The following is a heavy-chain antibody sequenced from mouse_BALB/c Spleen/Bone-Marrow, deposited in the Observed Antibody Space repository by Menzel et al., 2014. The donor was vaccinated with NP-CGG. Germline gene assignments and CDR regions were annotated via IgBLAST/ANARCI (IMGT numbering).Heavy chain of an antibody. Sequence: VKLQESGAELMKPADSVKISCKATGYTFXRYWIEWVHQPPGHGLEWIGEILPGSGSTNYNEMFKGQATFTADTSSNTVYMQLSSLTSEDSAVYYCARGGYGSSYVGYFDVWGAGTTVTVSS. CDR3: ARGGYGSSYVGYFDV. V-gene: IGHV1-9*01. J-gene: IGHJ1*01. CDR1: GYTFXRYW. D-gene: IGHD1-1*01. CDR2: ILPGSGST.